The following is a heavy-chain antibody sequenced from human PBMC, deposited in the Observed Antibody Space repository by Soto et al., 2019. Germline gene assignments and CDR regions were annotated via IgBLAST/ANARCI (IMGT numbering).Heavy chain of an antibody. CDR3: ARGHEVVGNSDAVEV. CDR1: GGSFRREA. Sequence: QVQLVQSGAEVKKPGSSVKVSCKASGGSFRREAINWVRQAHGQGPEWMGGILPFFGTADYEQKFQGRVTLTADVATTTLDMALGSRRLEYTAGYSGARGHEVVGNSDAVEVWGQGTVVIVSS. J-gene: IGHJ3*01. D-gene: IGHD2-21*01. CDR2: ILPFFGTA. V-gene: IGHV1-69*12.